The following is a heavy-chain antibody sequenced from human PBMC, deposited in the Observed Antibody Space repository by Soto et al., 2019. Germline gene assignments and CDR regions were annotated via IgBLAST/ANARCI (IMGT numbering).Heavy chain of an antibody. D-gene: IGHD5-12*01. Sequence: GGSLRLSCAASGFTFDDYAMHWVRQAPGKGLERVSGISWNSGSIGYADSVKGRFTISRDNAKNSLYLQMNNLRAEDTALYYCAKDVDGGYDRWGQGTLVTAPQ. CDR3: AKDVDGGYDR. V-gene: IGHV3-9*01. CDR1: GFTFDDYA. J-gene: IGHJ4*02. CDR2: ISWNSGSI.